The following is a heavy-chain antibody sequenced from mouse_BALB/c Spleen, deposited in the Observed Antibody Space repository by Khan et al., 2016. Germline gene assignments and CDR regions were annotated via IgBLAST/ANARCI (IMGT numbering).Heavy chain of an antibody. D-gene: IGHD3-1*01. Sequence: VQLKQSGPELVKPGASVKVSCKASGYAFTNYNIYWVKQRHGKSLEWIGYIDPYNGGASYNQKFKGKATLTVDKSSSTAYMHLNSLTSEDAAVYYCARSGYPDWGPGTLVTVSA. CDR1: GYAFTNYN. V-gene: IGHV1S135*01. CDR3: ARSGYPD. CDR2: IDPYNGGA. J-gene: IGHJ3*01.